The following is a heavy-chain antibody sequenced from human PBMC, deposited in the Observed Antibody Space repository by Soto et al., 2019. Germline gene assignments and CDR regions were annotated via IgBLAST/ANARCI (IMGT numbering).Heavy chain of an antibody. V-gene: IGHV1-69*13. D-gene: IGHD6-19*01. Sequence: SVKVSCKASAGTFSSYAISWVRQAPGQGLEWMGGIIPIFGTANYAQKFQGRVTITADESTSTAYMELSSLRSEDTAVYYCAREIMIHGYSSGWNGYNWFDPWGQGTLVTVYS. J-gene: IGHJ5*02. CDR3: AREIMIHGYSSGWNGYNWFDP. CDR2: IIPIFGTA. CDR1: AGTFSSYA.